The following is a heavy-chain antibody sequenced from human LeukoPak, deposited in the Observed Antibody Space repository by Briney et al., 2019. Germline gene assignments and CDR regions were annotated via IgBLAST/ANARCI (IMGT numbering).Heavy chain of an antibody. V-gene: IGHV4-31*03. D-gene: IGHD3-10*01. J-gene: IGHJ4*02. CDR3: ARVQGSGSYRGFDY. CDR2: IYYSGST. CDR1: GGSISSGGYY. Sequence: SETLSLTCTVSGGSISSGGYYWSWIRQHPGKGLEWIGYIYYSGSTYYNPSLKSRVTISVDTSKNQFSLKLSSVTAADTAVYYCARVQGSGSYRGFDYWGQGTLVTVSS.